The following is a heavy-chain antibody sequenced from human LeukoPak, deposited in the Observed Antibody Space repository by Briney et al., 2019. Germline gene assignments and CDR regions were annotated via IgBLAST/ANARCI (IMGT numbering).Heavy chain of an antibody. Sequence: ASVKVSCKASGYTFTDYYMHWVRQAPGQGLEWMGWINPNSGGTNYAQKFQGRVTMTRDTSISTAYMELSRLRSDDTAVYYCARDFPRFRWFDPWGQGTLVTVSS. CDR1: GYTFTDYY. J-gene: IGHJ5*02. CDR2: INPNSGGT. CDR3: ARDFPRFRWFDP. D-gene: IGHD3-3*01. V-gene: IGHV1-2*02.